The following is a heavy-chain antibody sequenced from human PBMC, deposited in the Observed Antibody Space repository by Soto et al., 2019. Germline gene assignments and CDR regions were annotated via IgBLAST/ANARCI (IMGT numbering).Heavy chain of an antibody. J-gene: IGHJ4*02. CDR1: GYTFTSYG. CDR2: ISAYNGNT. D-gene: IGHD1-26*01. Sequence: QVQLVQSGAEVKKPGASVKVSCKASGYTFTSYGISWVRQAPGQGLEWMGWISAYNGNTNYAQKLQGRVTMTTDTSTGIVYMELRSRRSEEAAVYYCARDRDRGGANRRGFDYWGQGTLVTVSS. V-gene: IGHV1-18*01. CDR3: ARDRDRGGANRRGFDY.